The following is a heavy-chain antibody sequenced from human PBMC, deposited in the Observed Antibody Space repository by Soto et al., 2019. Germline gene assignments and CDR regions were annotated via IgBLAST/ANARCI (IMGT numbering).Heavy chain of an antibody. D-gene: IGHD3-10*01. J-gene: IGHJ3*02. CDR2: IYTGGGT. Sequence: EVQLVESGGGLIQPGGSLRLSCEASGFTVSSNYMSWVRQAPGKGLEWVSVIYTGGGTYYADSVKGRFTISRDNSKNTLYLQMTSLRAEDTAVYYCARAGPSAFDMWGQGTMVTVSS. CDR3: ARAGPSAFDM. CDR1: GFTVSSNY. V-gene: IGHV3-53*01.